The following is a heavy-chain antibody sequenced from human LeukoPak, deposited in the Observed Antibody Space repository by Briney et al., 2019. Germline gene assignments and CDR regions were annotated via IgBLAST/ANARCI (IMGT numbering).Heavy chain of an antibody. D-gene: IGHD2-15*01. Sequence: GASVKVSCKASGYTFTSYYMHWVRQAPGQGLEWMGIINPSGGSTSYAQKFQGRVTMTRDTSMSTVYMELSSLRSEDTAVYYCARGGLLVVASFGYYGMDVWGQGTTVTVSS. CDR1: GYTFTSYY. CDR3: ARGGLLVVASFGYYGMDV. J-gene: IGHJ6*02. CDR2: INPSGGST. V-gene: IGHV1-46*01.